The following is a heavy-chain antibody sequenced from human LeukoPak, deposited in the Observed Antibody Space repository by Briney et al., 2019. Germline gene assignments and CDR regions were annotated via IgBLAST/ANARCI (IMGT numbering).Heavy chain of an antibody. CDR2: IYHSGST. J-gene: IGHJ5*02. Sequence: SETLSLTCAVSGGSIISGGYSWSCIRQPPGKGLEWIGYIYHSGSTYYNPSLKSRVTISVDRSKNQFSLKLSSVTAADTAVYYCARGIAVAGTRWFDPWGQATLVTVSS. D-gene: IGHD6-19*01. CDR3: ARGIAVAGTRWFDP. V-gene: IGHV4-30-2*01. CDR1: GGSIISGGYS.